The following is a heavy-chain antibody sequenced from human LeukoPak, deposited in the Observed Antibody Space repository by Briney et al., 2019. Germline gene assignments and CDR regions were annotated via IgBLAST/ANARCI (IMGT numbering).Heavy chain of an antibody. J-gene: IGHJ4*02. V-gene: IGHV4-39*02. CDR3: AREGPYSSSGVYFDY. CDR2: IYYSGST. D-gene: IGHD6-6*01. Sequence: PSETLSLTCTVSGGSISSSSYYWGWIRQPPGKGLEWIGSIYYSGSTYYNPSLKSRVTISVDTSKNQFSLKLSSVTAADTAVYYCAREGPYSSSGVYFDYWGQGTLVTVSS. CDR1: GGSISSSSYY.